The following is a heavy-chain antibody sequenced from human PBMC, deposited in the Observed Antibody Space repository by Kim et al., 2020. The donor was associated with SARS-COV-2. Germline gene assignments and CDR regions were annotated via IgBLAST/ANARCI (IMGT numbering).Heavy chain of an antibody. CDR2: IYYSGST. CDR1: GGSISSYY. J-gene: IGHJ4*02. CDR3: ASLRHYDFWSGCQYYFDY. Sequence: SETLSLTCTVSGGSISSYYWSWIRQPPGKGLEWIGYIYYSGSTNYNPSLKSRVTLSVDTSKNQFSLKLSSVTAADTAVYYCASLRHYDFWSGCQYYFDYWGQGTLVTASS. V-gene: IGHV4-59*01. D-gene: IGHD3-3*01.